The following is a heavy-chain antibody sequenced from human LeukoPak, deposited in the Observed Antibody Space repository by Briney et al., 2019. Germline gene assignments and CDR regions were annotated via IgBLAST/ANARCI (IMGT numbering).Heavy chain of an antibody. J-gene: IGHJ4*02. D-gene: IGHD1-26*01. CDR3: AREKRGSYYYFDY. CDR1: GYTFTGYY. V-gene: IGHV1-2*02. Sequence: GASVKVSCKASGYTFTGYYMHWVRQAPGQGLEWMGWINPNSGGTNYAQKFQGRVTMTRDTSISTAYMELSRLRSDDTAVYYCAREKRGSYYYFDYWGQGTLVTVSS. CDR2: INPNSGGT.